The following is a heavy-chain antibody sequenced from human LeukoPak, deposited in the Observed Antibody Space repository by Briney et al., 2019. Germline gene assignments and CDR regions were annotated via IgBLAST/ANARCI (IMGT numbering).Heavy chain of an antibody. D-gene: IGHD3-9*01. CDR1: GYTLTELS. Sequence: ASVKVSCKVSGYTLTELSMHWVRQAPGKGLEWMGGFDPEDGETIYAQKFQGRVTMTEDTSTDTAYMELSSLRSEDTAVYYYATAGLRYSFRPAYYGMDVWGQGTTVTVSS. CDR2: FDPEDGET. CDR3: ATAGLRYSFRPAYYGMDV. J-gene: IGHJ6*02. V-gene: IGHV1-24*01.